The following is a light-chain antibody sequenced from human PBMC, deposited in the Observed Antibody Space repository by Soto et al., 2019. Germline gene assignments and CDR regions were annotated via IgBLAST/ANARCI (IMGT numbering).Light chain of an antibody. J-gene: IGLJ3*02. Sequence: QSALTQPPSASGSPGQSVTISCTGTSSDIGRYNYVSWYQQHPGKALKLMIYEVTKRPSGVPDRFSGSKSGNTASLTVSGLQAEDEADYYCSSYAGSNNWVFGGGTKLTVL. CDR2: EVT. CDR3: SSYAGSNNWV. V-gene: IGLV2-8*01. CDR1: SSDIGRYNY.